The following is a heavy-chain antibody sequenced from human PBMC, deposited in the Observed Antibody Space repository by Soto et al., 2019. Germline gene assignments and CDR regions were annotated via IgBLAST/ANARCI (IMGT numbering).Heavy chain of an antibody. D-gene: IGHD3-16*01. CDR1: GFTVINYD. J-gene: IGHJ4*02. Sequence: EVQLVESGGGVVQPGGSLRLSCAASGFTVINYDMVSVRQSPGKGLEWGSFITINAKTINYVDAVKARFPISRDNAKNSVNLKMESMSDEDTGVYYWAGSLGGGYWDYWGPGTLVTVSS. CDR3: AGSLGGGYWDY. V-gene: IGHV3-48*02. CDR2: ITINAKTI.